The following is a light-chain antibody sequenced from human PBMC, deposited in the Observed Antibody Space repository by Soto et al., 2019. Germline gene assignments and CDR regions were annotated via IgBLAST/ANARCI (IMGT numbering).Light chain of an antibody. CDR1: QSVNSNY. CDR2: GIS. CDR3: QQYGSSPT. Sequence: EMMMTPCPDLRSGSPGDSATLSCRASQSVNSNYLAWYQQHPGQPPRLLIYGISTRATGIPARFSGSGSGTEFSLTISRLEPEDFAVYYCQQYGSSPTFGQGTKVDIK. J-gene: IGKJ1*01. V-gene: IGKV3-20*01.